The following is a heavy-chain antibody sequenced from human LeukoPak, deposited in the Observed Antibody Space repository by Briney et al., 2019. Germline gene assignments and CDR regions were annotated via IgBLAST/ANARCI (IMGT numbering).Heavy chain of an antibody. J-gene: IGHJ4*02. CDR3: TSPDYGGNSGDDY. CDR2: IRSKANSYAT. D-gene: IGHD4-23*01. CDR1: GFTFSGSA. V-gene: IGHV3-73*01. Sequence: GGSLRLSCAASGFTFSGSAMHWVRRASGKGLEWVCRIRSKANSYATAYAASVKGRFTISRDDSKNTAYLQMNSLKTEDTAVYYCTSPDYGGNSGDDYWGQGTLVTVSS.